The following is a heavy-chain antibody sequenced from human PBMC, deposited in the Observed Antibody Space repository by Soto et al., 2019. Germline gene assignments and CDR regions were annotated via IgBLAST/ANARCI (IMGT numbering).Heavy chain of an antibody. Sequence: EVQLVESGGGLVQPGGSLKLYCAASGFNFSVSAMQWVRQASGKGLEWLGRIRSKPNNYATAYAASVKGRFTISRDDSKNTAYLQMNSLKTEDTAVYYCTRLSGTYGWYFDSWGQGTLVTVSS. CDR2: IRSKPNNYAT. D-gene: IGHD1-26*01. CDR3: TRLSGTYGWYFDS. V-gene: IGHV3-73*02. J-gene: IGHJ4*02. CDR1: GFNFSVSA.